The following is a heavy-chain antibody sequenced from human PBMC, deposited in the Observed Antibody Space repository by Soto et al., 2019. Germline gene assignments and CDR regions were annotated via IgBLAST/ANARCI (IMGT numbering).Heavy chain of an antibody. CDR1: GYTVTREG. D-gene: IGHD3-16*02. J-gene: IGHJ6*02. Sequence: ASVRVSCKASGYTVTREGISWVRQAPGEGLEWMGWISANSGGTNYAQKFQGWVAMTRDTSTSTAYMELSRLRSDDTAVYYCARAILSGSYRPGSEYYYGMDVWGQGTTVTVSS. CDR2: ISANSGGT. CDR3: ARAILSGSYRPGSEYYYGMDV. V-gene: IGHV1-2*04.